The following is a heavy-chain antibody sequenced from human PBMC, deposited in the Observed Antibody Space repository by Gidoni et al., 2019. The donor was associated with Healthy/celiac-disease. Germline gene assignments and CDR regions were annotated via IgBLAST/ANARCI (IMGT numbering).Heavy chain of an antibody. CDR3: ARGAHIVVVTAIPHDAFDI. D-gene: IGHD2-21*02. CDR2: ISSSSSYT. J-gene: IGHJ3*02. CDR1: GFTFSDYY. Sequence: QVQLVESGGGLVKPGGSLRLSCAASGFTFSDYYMSWIRQAPGKGLEWVSYISSSSSYTNYADSVKGRFTISRDNAKNSLYLQMNSLRAEDTAVYYCARGAHIVVVTAIPHDAFDIWGQGTMVTVSS. V-gene: IGHV3-11*06.